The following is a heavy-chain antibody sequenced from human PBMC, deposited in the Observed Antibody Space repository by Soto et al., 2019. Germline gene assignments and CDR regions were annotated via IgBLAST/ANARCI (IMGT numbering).Heavy chain of an antibody. Sequence: SGGAPRLSCSSSGFTLSSYAMHLVRPAPGEGLEYVSAISSNGGSTYYADSVKGRFTISRDNSKNTLYLQMSSLRAEDTAVYYCVKDERGDDFWSGYGPSFYWGQGTLVTVSS. CDR1: GFTLSSYA. CDR3: VKDERGDDFWSGYGPSFY. CDR2: ISSNGGST. J-gene: IGHJ4*02. D-gene: IGHD3-3*01. V-gene: IGHV3-64D*08.